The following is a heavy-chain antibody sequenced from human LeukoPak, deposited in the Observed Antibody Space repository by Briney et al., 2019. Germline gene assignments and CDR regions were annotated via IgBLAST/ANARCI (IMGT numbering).Heavy chain of an antibody. CDR1: GGSISNGGYS. V-gene: IGHV4-30-2*01. CDR3: ARNYYGSGSFYVHN. D-gene: IGHD3-10*01. J-gene: IGHJ4*02. CDR2: IYHSGTT. Sequence: SETLSLACAVSGGSISNGGYSWSWIRQPPGKGLEWIGLIYHSGTTHYNPSLKSRLTFSLDESKNQFSLKLTSVTAADTALYYCARNYYGSGSFYVHNWGQGTLVTVSS.